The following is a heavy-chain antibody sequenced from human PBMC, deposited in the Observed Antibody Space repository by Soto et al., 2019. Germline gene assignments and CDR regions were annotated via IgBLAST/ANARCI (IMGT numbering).Heavy chain of an antibody. D-gene: IGHD2-15*01. CDR3: ARVGRYCSGGSCYRSIDAFDI. Sequence: PSETLSLTCTVSGGSISSYYWSWIRQPPGKGLEWIGYIYYSGSTNYNPSLKSRVTISVDTSKNQFSLKLSSVTAADTAVYYCARVGRYCSGGSCYRSIDAFDIWGKGTMVTVSS. CDR2: IYYSGST. CDR1: GGSISSYY. J-gene: IGHJ3*02. V-gene: IGHV4-59*01.